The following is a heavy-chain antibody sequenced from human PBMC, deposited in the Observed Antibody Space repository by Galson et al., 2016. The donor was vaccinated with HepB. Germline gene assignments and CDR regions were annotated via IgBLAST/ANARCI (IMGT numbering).Heavy chain of an antibody. J-gene: IGHJ3*02. D-gene: IGHD3-9*01. CDR1: GYTFTTYG. V-gene: IGHV1-18*01. CDR2: ISAYNGHT. CDR3: ARDRFSILTGVDLDI. Sequence: SVKVSCKASGYTFTTYGVSWVRQAPGQGLEWMGWISAYNGHTNYAQKLQGRVTMTTDTSTSTAYMELRSLESDDTAVYYCARDRFSILTGVDLDIWGQGTMVTVSS.